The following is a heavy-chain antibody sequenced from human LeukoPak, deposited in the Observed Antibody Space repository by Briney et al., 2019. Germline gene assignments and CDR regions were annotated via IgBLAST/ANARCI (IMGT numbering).Heavy chain of an antibody. CDR2: ISGSGGST. CDR1: GFTFSSYA. D-gene: IGHD3-10*01. Sequence: AGGSLRLSCAASGFTFSSYAMSWVRQAPGKGLEWVSHISGSGGSTKYSGSVKGRFTISRDNSKNTLYLQINSLGADDTAVYYCAKDQDPHSYGSGSYAPFDHWGQGTLVTVSS. CDR3: AKDQDPHSYGSGSYAPFDH. V-gene: IGHV3-23*01. J-gene: IGHJ4*02.